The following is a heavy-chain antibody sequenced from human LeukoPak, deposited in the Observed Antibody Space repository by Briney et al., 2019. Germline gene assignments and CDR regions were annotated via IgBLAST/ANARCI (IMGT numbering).Heavy chain of an antibody. Sequence: SHTLSLTCTVSGGSISSDDYYWSWIRQPPGKGLEWIGHITYSGSTDYSPSLRSRVTMSVDTSKNQFSLKLNSVTAAETAMYFCARGGVGGYDYFDSWGQGTLVAVSS. CDR3: ARGGVGGYDYFDS. CDR1: GGSISSDDYY. CDR2: ITYSGST. D-gene: IGHD5-12*01. J-gene: IGHJ4*02. V-gene: IGHV4-30-4*01.